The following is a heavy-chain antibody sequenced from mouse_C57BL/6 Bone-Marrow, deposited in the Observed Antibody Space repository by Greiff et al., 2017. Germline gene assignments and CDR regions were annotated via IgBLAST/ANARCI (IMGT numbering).Heavy chain of an antibody. CDR3: ARQDDYDGAWFAY. CDR2: IFPGSGST. V-gene: IGHV1-75*01. CDR1: GYTFTDYY. Sequence: QVQLQQSGPELVKPGASVKISCKASGYTFTDYYINWVKQRPGQGLEWIGWIFPGSGSTYYNEKFKGKATLTVDKSSSTAYMLLSSLTSEDSAVYCGARQDDYDGAWFAYWGQGTLVTVSA. D-gene: IGHD2-4*01. J-gene: IGHJ3*01.